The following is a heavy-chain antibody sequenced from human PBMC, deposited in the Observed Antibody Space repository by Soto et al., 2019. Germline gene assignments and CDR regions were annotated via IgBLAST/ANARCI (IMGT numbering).Heavy chain of an antibody. V-gene: IGHV3-53*01. CDR2: IYSGGYT. D-gene: IGHD3-16*01. Sequence: EVQLVESGGGLIQPGGSLRLSCAVSGFTVSNNYMSWVRQAPGKGLEGVSVIYSGGYTAYGDSVKGRFTISRDNSKNTLYLQKNGRGAGGTAVYLWGAQGGGGVYWGQGTLVTVSS. J-gene: IGHJ4*02. CDR3: GAQGGGGVY. CDR1: GFTVSNNY.